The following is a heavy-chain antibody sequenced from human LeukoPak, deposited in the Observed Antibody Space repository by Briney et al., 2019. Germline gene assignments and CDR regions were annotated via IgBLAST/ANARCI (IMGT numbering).Heavy chain of an antibody. CDR2: IYYSGST. D-gene: IGHD6-25*01. CDR1: GGSISSHY. V-gene: IGHV4-59*11. CDR3: ARERPDHYYYMDV. Sequence: SETLSLTCTVSGGSISSHYWSWIRQPPGKGLEWIGYIYYSGSTNYNPSLKSRVTISVDTSKNQFSLKLSSVTAADAAVYYCARERPDHYYYMDVWGKGTTVTVSS. J-gene: IGHJ6*03.